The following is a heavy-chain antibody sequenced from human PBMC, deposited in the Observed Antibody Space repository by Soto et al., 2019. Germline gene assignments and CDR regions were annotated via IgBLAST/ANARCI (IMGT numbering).Heavy chain of an antibody. Sequence: SETLSLTCTVSGGSISSYYWSWIRQPPGKGLEWIGYIYYSGSTNYNPSLKSRVTISVGTSKNQFSLKLSSVTAADTAVYYCARVAGSMVRGPSAYFDYWGQGTLVTVSS. D-gene: IGHD3-10*01. J-gene: IGHJ4*02. CDR1: GGSISSYY. V-gene: IGHV4-59*01. CDR3: ARVAGSMVRGPSAYFDY. CDR2: IYYSGST.